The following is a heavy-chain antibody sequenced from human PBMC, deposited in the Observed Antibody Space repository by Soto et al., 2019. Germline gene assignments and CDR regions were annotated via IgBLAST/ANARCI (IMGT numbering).Heavy chain of an antibody. J-gene: IGHJ5*02. D-gene: IGHD1-7*01. V-gene: IGHV1-18*01. Sequence: ASVKVSCKASGYTFTSYGISWVRQAPGQGLEWMGWISAYNGNTNYAQKLQGRVTMTTDTSKNQFSLKLSSVTAADTAVYYCARAYPKSWEVRYNWNYDPKVLDPWGQGTLVTVSS. CDR3: ARAYPKSWEVRYNWNYDPKVLDP. CDR1: GYTFTSYG. CDR2: ISAYNGNT.